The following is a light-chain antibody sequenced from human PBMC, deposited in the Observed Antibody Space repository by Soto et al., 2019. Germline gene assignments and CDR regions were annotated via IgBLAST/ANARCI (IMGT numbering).Light chain of an antibody. CDR2: SAS. J-gene: IGKJ5*01. V-gene: IGKV1-9*01. CDR3: QQLNSYPQT. CDR1: RGISSY. Sequence: IQSTQSPSSLYASVGDRVTITCQASRGISSYLAWYQQKPGKAPKLLVYSASTLQSGVPQTFSGSGSGPDFTLLISSLQPEDSATYFCQQLNSYPQTFGQGTRLEIK.